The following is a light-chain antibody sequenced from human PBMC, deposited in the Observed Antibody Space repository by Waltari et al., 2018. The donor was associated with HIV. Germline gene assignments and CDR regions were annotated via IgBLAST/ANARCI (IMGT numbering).Light chain of an antibody. CDR1: KSNIGAGYA. Sequence: QSVLTQPPSLSGAPGQRVTISCTGSKSNIGAGYAVHWYQQVLGTAPKLLIYGNNNRPSGVPERCSGAKSDTSASLAITGLQAEDEADYYCQSWDDSLSGYVFGTGSKVTVL. V-gene: IGLV1-40*01. J-gene: IGLJ1*01. CDR2: GNN. CDR3: QSWDDSLSGYV.